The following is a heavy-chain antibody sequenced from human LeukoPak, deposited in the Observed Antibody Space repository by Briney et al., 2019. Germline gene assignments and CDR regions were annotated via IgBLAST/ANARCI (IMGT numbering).Heavy chain of an antibody. V-gene: IGHV3-7*01. CDR3: AREGLLELPYSTSDY. J-gene: IGHJ4*02. CDR2: IKQDGREK. Sequence: GGALRLSCAASGFTFRRYRMTWVRQAPRKGLEWVANIKQDGREKYYVDSVRGRFTISRDNTMNSLYLQMNSLRAADTAGYYCAREGLLELPYSTSDYWGQGTLVTVSS. D-gene: IGHD1-7*01. CDR1: GFTFRRYR.